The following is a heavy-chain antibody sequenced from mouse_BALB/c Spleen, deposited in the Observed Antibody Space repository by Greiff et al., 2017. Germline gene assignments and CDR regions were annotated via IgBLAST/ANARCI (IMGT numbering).Heavy chain of an antibody. Sequence: EVQLVESGGGLVKPGGSLKLSCAASGFAFSSYDMSWVRQTPEKRLEWVAYISSGGGSTYYPDTVTGRFTISRDNAKNTLYLQMSSLKSEDTAMYYCARVYGNYGAMDYWGQGTSVTVSS. V-gene: IGHV5-12-1*01. CDR2: ISSGGGST. CDR1: GFAFSSYD. D-gene: IGHD2-1*01. J-gene: IGHJ4*01. CDR3: ARVYGNYGAMDY.